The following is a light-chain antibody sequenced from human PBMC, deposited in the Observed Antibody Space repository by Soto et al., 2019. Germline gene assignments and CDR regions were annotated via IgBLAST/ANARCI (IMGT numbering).Light chain of an antibody. CDR2: GAS. Sequence: IPLTQSPSTLSASVGDRVTITCRASQRIATWLAWYQHQPGSAPKLLIYGASTLQSGVPSRFSGSGSGAEFTLTIDNLQPEDFATYYCQQYHLHWKFGPGTKVDIK. V-gene: IGKV1-5*01. J-gene: IGKJ3*01. CDR1: QRIATW. CDR3: QQYHLHWK.